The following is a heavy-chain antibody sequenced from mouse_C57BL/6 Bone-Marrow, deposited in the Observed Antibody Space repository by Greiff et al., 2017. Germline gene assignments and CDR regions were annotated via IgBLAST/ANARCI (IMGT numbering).Heavy chain of an antibody. CDR2: ISSGGSYT. CDR1: GFTFSSYG. J-gene: IGHJ1*03. Sequence: DVKLVESGGDLVKPGGSLKLSCAASGFTFSSYGMSWVRPTPDTRLEWVATISSGGSYTSYPDRVKGRITISRDNAKHTPYLQLSSLKSEDTAMYYGARRPVEGYFDVWGTGTTVTVSS. CDR3: ARRPVEGYFDV. V-gene: IGHV5-6*02.